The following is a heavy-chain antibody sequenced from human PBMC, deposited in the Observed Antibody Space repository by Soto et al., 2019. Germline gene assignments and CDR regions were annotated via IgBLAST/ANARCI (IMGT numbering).Heavy chain of an antibody. J-gene: IGHJ6*02. Sequence: PGGSLRLSCAASGFTFSSDVMHWVRQAPGKGLGWVAVKSKDGSNNYNADTVKGRFTIARDNSTHTLYLQMSSLRVEGTAVYYCAKDPEGYCSSTRCYTYHGLDVWGQGTTVTVSS. CDR3: AKDPEGYCSSTRCYTYHGLDV. V-gene: IGHV3-30*18. CDR2: KSKDGSNN. CDR1: GFTFSSDV. D-gene: IGHD2-2*01.